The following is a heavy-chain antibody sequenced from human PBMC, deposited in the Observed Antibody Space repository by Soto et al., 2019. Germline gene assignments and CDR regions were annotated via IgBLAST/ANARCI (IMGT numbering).Heavy chain of an antibody. CDR2: FDPEDGET. CDR3: ATRITMIVVVSTGDAFDI. Sequence: ASVKVSCKASGYTFTSYGISWVRQAPGKGLEWMGSFDPEDGETIYAQKFQGRVTMTEGTSTDTAYMELSSLRSEDTAVYYCATRITMIVVVSTGDAFDIWGQGTMVTVSS. D-gene: IGHD3-22*01. CDR1: GYTFTSYG. V-gene: IGHV1-24*01. J-gene: IGHJ3*02.